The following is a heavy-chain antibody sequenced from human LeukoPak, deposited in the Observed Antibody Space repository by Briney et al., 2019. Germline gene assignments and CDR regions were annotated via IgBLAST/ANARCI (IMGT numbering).Heavy chain of an antibody. CDR2: VFHSGST. J-gene: IGHJ4*02. D-gene: IGHD3-22*01. CDR1: GGSISSYY. V-gene: IGHV4-59*08. CDR3: ARDSSGYYRIDY. Sequence: PSETLSLTCTVSGGSISSYYWSWIRQPPGKGLEWIGYVFHSGSTNYNPSLKSRVTISADTSKNQFSLKLTSVTAADTAVYYCARDSSGYYRIDYWGQGTLVTVSS.